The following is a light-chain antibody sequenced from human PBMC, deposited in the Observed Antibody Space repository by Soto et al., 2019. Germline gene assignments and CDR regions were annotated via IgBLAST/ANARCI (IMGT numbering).Light chain of an antibody. CDR2: GAS. J-gene: IGKJ3*01. CDR1: QSVSSNY. Sequence: EIMLTQSPATLSLSPGERATLSCRASQSVSSNYLAWYLQKPGQAPRLLIYGASSRATGIPDRFSGSGSGTDFTLTISRLESEDFGVYYCQQYGRSPPITFGPGTKVDIK. V-gene: IGKV3-20*01. CDR3: QQYGRSPPIT.